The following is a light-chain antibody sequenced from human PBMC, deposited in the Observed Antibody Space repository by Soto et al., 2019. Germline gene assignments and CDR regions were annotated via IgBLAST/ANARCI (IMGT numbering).Light chain of an antibody. J-gene: IGKJ1*01. CDR3: EQYGSSPRT. CDR1: QSVSSNY. V-gene: IGKV3-20*01. CDR2: GAS. Sequence: EIVLTQSPGTLSLSPGDKATLSCRASQSVSSNYLAWYQQKPGQGPRLLIYGASSRATGIPDRFSGSGSGTDFTLTISRLEPEDFAVYYCEQYGSSPRTFGQGTEVDIK.